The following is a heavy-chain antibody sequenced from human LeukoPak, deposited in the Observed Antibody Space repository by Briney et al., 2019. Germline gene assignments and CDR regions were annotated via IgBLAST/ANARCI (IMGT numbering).Heavy chain of an antibody. CDR3: ARDPTNTSGRYAYFDY. V-gene: IGHV1-18*01. D-gene: IGHD6-19*01. Sequence: GASVKVSCKTFGHTFTHHGFSWVRQAPGQGLEWMGWISGYNGDTHYAQNFQGRVTLTSDTSTSTVYMELRSLGSDDTAVYYCARDPTNTSGRYAYFDYWGQGALVTVSS. CDR2: ISGYNGDT. J-gene: IGHJ4*02. CDR1: GHTFTHHG.